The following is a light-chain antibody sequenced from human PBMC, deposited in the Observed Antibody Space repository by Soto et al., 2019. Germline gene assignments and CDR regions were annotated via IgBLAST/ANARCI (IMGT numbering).Light chain of an antibody. CDR3: QQRSNWPRFT. CDR1: QSVSSY. CDR2: DAS. V-gene: IGKV3-11*01. Sequence: EIVLTQSPGTLSLSPGERATLSCRASQSVSSYLAWYQQKPGQAPRLLIYDASNRATGIPARYSGSRSGTDFTLTISSLEPEDFAVYYCQQRSNWPRFTVGPGTRLEIK. J-gene: IGKJ5*01.